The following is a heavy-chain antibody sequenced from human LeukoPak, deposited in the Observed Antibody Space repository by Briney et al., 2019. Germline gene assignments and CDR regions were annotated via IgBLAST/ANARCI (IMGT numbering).Heavy chain of an antibody. D-gene: IGHD3-9*01. CDR1: GFTFSSYS. CDR3: ARDLLTGYYAFDY. J-gene: IGHJ4*02. CDR2: ISSSSSTI. Sequence: GGSLRLSCAASGFTFSSYSMNWVRQAPGKGLEWVSYISSSSSTIYYADSVKGRFTISRDNAKNSLYLQMNSLRAEDTAVYYCARDLLTGYYAFDYWGQGTLVTVSS. V-gene: IGHV3-48*01.